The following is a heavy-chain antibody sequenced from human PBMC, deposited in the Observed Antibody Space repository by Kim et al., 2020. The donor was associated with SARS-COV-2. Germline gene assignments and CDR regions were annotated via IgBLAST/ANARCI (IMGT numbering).Heavy chain of an antibody. CDR2: ISWNSGSI. CDR3: AKDSIRYGSGVGDAFDI. Sequence: GGSLRLSCAASGFTFDDYAMHWVRQAPGKGLEWVSGISWNSGSIGYADSVKGRFTISRDNAKNSLYLQMNSLRAEDTALYYCAKDSIRYGSGVGDAFDIWGQGTMVTVSS. CDR1: GFTFDDYA. D-gene: IGHD3-10*01. V-gene: IGHV3-9*01. J-gene: IGHJ3*02.